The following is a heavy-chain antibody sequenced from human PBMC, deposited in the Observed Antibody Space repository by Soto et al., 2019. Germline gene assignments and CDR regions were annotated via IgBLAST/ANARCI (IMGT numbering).Heavy chain of an antibody. CDR3: ARHIAVSGTRGFDL. V-gene: IGHV4-4*02. D-gene: IGHD6-19*01. CDR2: IYHSGST. J-gene: IGHJ4*02. Sequence: QVHLQESGPGLIKPSGTLSLTCAVSGGSISSNWWSWVRQPPGKGLEWIGEIYHSGSTNYNPSLMNRVTMSMDKSQNRLSLNLNSVTAADAAVYYCARHIAVSGTRGFDLWGRGTLVTVSS. CDR1: GGSISSNW.